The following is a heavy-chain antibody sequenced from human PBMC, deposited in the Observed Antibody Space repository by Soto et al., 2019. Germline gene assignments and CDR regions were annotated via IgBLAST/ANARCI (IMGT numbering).Heavy chain of an antibody. CDR2: IVVGNGNT. CDR3: AATTHYDFWPGYFDGAPLDI. D-gene: IGHD3-3*01. V-gene: IGHV1-58*01. J-gene: IGHJ3*02. CDR1: GSTFSTSS. Sequence: SVKVSCKASGSTFSTSSVQWVRQARGRRLEWIGWIVVGNGNTNFAQKFQDRVNITRDLSTDAAYMELRSLRFEDTAVYFCAATTHYDFWPGYFDGAPLDIWG.